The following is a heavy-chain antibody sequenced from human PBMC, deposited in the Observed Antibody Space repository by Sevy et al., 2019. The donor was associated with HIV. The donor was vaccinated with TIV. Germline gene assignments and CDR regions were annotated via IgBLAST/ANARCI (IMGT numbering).Heavy chain of an antibody. CDR3: ITDPAYRGYDEEVINYYFYGMDV. CDR1: GFTFSSAW. Sequence: GSLRLSCTASGFTFSSAWMSWVRQAPGKGLEWVGRIKSEFDGGAIDYAAPVKGRFTISREDLKNTVYLQMNSLKTEDTAVYYCITDPAYRGYDEEVINYYFYGMDVWGQGTTVTVSS. V-gene: IGHV3-15*01. D-gene: IGHD5-12*01. CDR2: IKSEFDGGAI. J-gene: IGHJ6*02.